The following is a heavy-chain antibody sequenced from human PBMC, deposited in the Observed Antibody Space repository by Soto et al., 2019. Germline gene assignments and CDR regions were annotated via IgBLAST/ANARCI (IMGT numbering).Heavy chain of an antibody. Sequence: GASVKVSCKASGYTFTNYAMHWVRQAPGQRLEWMGWINAGNGNTKYSQKFQGGVTITRDTSASTAYMELSSLRSEDTAVYYCARVSGYYLPDYWGQGTLVTVSS. CDR1: GYTFTNYA. CDR2: INAGNGNT. D-gene: IGHD5-12*01. CDR3: ARVSGYYLPDY. J-gene: IGHJ4*02. V-gene: IGHV1-3*01.